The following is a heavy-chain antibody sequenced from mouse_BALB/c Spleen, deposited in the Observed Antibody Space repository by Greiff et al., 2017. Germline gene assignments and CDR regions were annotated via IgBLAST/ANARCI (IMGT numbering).Heavy chain of an antibody. Sequence: EVHLVESGGGLVKPGGSLKLSCAASGFTFSSYTMSWVRQTPEKRLEWVATISSGGSYTYYPDSVKGRFTISRDNAKNTLYLQMSSLKSEDTAMYYCTRDGNYLDYWGQGTTLTVSS. CDR2: ISSGGSYT. D-gene: IGHD1-1*02. V-gene: IGHV5-6-4*01. CDR1: GFTFSSYT. CDR3: TRDGNYLDY. J-gene: IGHJ2*01.